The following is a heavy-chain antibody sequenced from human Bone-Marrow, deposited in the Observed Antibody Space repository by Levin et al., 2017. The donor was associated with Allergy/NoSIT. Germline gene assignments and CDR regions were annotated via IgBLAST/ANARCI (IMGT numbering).Heavy chain of an antibody. CDR1: CGSIINGGYS. V-gene: IGHV4-30-2*01. Sequence: SQTLSLPCAVSCGSIINGGYSWNWIRQPPGKGLEWIGYIYHTGSTYYNPSLKSRVTISVDMSENQFSLKLSSVTAADTAVYYCARANDGALDYWGQGTLVTVSS. D-gene: IGHD1-1*01. CDR2: IYHTGST. J-gene: IGHJ4*02. CDR3: ARANDGALDY.